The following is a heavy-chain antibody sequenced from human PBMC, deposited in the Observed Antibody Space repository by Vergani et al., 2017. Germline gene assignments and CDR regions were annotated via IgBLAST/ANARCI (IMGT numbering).Heavy chain of an antibody. J-gene: IGHJ6*04. Sequence: QVQLQESGPGLVKPSETLSLTCTVSGGSITNYYWSWIRQAPGAGLEWIGYNYYSGSTKYNPSLKTRITISIESSKDQFSLRLSSVTPADTAVYYCARVYYDTSGRTHGMAVWSEGTTVSVSS. CDR2: NYYSGST. V-gene: IGHV4-59*01. D-gene: IGHD3-22*01. CDR1: GGSITNYY. CDR3: ARVYYDTSGRTHGMAV.